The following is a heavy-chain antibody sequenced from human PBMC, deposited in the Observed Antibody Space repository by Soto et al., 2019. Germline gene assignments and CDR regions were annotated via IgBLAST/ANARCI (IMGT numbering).Heavy chain of an antibody. CDR3: ARHSGRYGYPYYYGRDV. V-gene: IGHV4-39*01. J-gene: IGHJ6*02. CDR1: GGSISGSSYY. CDR2: IYYSGST. Sequence: SETLSLTCTVSGGSISGSSYYWGWIRQPPGQGLEWIGSIYYSGSTYYNPSLKSRVTISVDTSKNQFSLKLSSVTAADTAVYYCARHSGRYGYPYYYGRDVWGQGTTVTVSS. D-gene: IGHD5-18*01.